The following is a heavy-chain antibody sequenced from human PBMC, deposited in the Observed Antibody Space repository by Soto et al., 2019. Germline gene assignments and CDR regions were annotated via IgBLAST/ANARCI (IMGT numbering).Heavy chain of an antibody. D-gene: IGHD2-2*01. CDR1: GGTFSSYT. V-gene: IGHV1-69*02. CDR3: ARVYCSSTSCYPLGYFDL. J-gene: IGHJ2*01. CDR2: IIPILGIA. Sequence: QVQLVQSGAEVKKPGSSVKVSCKASGGTFSSYTISWVRQAPGQGLEWMGRIIPILGIANYAQKFQGRVTITADKSKTTAYMEQSSLRSEDTAVYYCARVYCSSTSCYPLGYFDLWGRGTLVTVSS.